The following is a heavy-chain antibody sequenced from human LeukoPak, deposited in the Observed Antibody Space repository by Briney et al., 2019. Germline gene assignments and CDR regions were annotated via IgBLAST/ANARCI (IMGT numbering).Heavy chain of an antibody. V-gene: IGHV1-46*01. CDR1: GYTFTSYY. D-gene: IGHD6-6*01. Sequence: VASVKVSCKASGYTFTSYYMHWVRQAPGQGLEWMGIINPSGGSTSYAQKFQGRVTMTRDMSTSTVYMELSSLRSEVTAVYYCATLIAARATEADYWGQGTLVTVSS. J-gene: IGHJ4*02. CDR2: INPSGGST. CDR3: ATLIAARATEADY.